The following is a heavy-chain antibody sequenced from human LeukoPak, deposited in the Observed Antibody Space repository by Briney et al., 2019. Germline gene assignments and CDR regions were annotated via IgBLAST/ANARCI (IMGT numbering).Heavy chain of an antibody. CDR2: IGGRGGST. J-gene: IGHJ4*02. D-gene: IGHD3-3*01. CDR1: GFTFSSHA. CDR3: ARDPGVVAFHYFDL. V-gene: IGHV3-23*01. Sequence: QPGGSLRLSCAAFGFTFSSHAMAWVRQAPGKGLEWVSAIGGRGGSTYYADSVKGRFTISRDNSKNTVYLQMNSLRAEDTAVYYCARDPGVVAFHYFDLWGQGTLVTVSS.